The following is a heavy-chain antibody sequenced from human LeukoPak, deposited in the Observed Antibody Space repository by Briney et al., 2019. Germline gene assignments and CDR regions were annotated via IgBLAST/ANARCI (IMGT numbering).Heavy chain of an antibody. CDR1: GGSISSGDYY. CDR2: IYYSGST. D-gene: IGHD3-22*01. J-gene: IGHJ4*02. V-gene: IGHV4-30-4*01. Sequence: SETLSLTRTVSGGSISSGDYYWSWIRQPPGKGLEWIGYIYYSGSTYYNPSLKSRVTISVDTSKNQFSLKLSSATAADTAVYYCARGGGIYYDSSGYPSWDYWGQGTLVTVSS. CDR3: ARGGGIYYDSSGYPSWDY.